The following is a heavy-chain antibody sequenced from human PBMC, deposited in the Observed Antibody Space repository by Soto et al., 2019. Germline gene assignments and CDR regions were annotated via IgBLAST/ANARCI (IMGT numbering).Heavy chain of an antibody. CDR2: VKNNGGAT. CDR3: AADRGHAYDSNNWFDP. CDR1: GFIFSHAW. Sequence: EVKLVESGGDLVKTGGSLRLSCAASGFIFSHAWFHWVRQPPGKGLELVGRVKNNGGATDYAPSVKGRFTISRDDSKDMVYLQMCSLRTEDTAIYYCAADRGHAYDSNNWFDPWGQVTLVTVSS. D-gene: IGHD5-12*01. J-gene: IGHJ5*02. V-gene: IGHV3-15*07.